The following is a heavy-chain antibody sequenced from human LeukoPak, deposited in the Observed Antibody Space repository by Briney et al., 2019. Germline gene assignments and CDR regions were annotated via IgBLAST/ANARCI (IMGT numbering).Heavy chain of an antibody. Sequence: SETLSLTCTVSGGSISSYYWSWIRQPPGKGLEWIGYIYYSGSTNYNPSLKSRVTISVDTSKNQFSLKLSSVTAADTAVYYCARHLYRPAAIPYFDYWGQGTLVTVSS. J-gene: IGHJ4*02. V-gene: IGHV4-59*08. CDR2: IYYSGST. CDR3: ARHLYRPAAIPYFDY. CDR1: GGSISSYY. D-gene: IGHD2-2*01.